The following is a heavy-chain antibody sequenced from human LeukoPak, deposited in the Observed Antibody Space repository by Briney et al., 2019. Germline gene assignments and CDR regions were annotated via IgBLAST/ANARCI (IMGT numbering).Heavy chain of an antibody. D-gene: IGHD3-10*02. CDR3: AELGITMIGGV. V-gene: IGHV3-21*01. CDR2: FSSKSGSI. CDR1: GFTFSSYS. Sequence: GGSLRLSCAASGFTFSSYSMNWVRQAPGKGLEWVSSFSSKSGSIYYADSVKGRFTISRDNAKDSLHLQMNSLRAEDTAVYYCAELGITMIGGVWGKGTTVTISS. J-gene: IGHJ6*04.